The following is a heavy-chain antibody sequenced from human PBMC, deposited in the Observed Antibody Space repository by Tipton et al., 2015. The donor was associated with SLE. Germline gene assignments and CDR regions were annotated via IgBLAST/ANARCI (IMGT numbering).Heavy chain of an antibody. CDR2: ISYDGSNK. CDR1: GFTFSSYA. CDR3: ARDGSDYGGLDY. Sequence: SLRFSCAASGFTFSSYAMHWVRQAPGKGLEWVAVISYDGSNKYYADSVKGRFTISRDNSKNTLYLQMNSLRAEDTAVYYCARDGSDYGGLDYWGQGTLVTVSS. J-gene: IGHJ4*02. D-gene: IGHD4-23*01. V-gene: IGHV3-30*04.